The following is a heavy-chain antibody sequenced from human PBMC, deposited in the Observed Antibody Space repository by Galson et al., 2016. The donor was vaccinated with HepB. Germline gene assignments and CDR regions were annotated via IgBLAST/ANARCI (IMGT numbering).Heavy chain of an antibody. CDR1: GFTFSTNN. V-gene: IGHV3-48*03. CDR2: ISSSGGTT. Sequence: SLRLSCAASGFTFSTNNMNWVRQAPGKGLEWISYISSSGGTTYYADSVKGRFTISRDNAKNSLYLQMNSLRGEDTAVYYCARDSVQLWSGFDFWGQGTLVTVSS. D-gene: IGHD3-3*01. J-gene: IGHJ4*02. CDR3: ARDSVQLWSGFDF.